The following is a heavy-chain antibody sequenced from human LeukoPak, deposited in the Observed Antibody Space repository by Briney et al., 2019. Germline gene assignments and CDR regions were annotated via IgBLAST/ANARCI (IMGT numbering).Heavy chain of an antibody. D-gene: IGHD3-10*01. V-gene: IGHV3-7*01. CDR2: IKQDGSGK. J-gene: IGHJ4*02. Sequence: GGSLRLSCAASGFNFNTYWMSWVRQAPGKGLELVANIKQDGSGKYYVDSVKGRFTISRDNVKNSLYLQVNSLRADDTAVYYCARAYSGYFDNWGQGTLVTVSS. CDR3: ARAYSGYFDN. CDR1: GFNFNTYW.